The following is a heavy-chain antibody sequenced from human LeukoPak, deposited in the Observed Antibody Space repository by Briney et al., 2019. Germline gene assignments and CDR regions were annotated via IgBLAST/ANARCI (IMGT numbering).Heavy chain of an antibody. CDR2: IYYSGNT. CDR1: SGSITNYY. CDR3: ARGDSSGWPYFDY. J-gene: IGHJ4*02. Sequence: SETLSLTCTVSSGSITNYYWSWIRQPPGKGLEWIGFIYYSGNTNYNPSLKSRVTISVDTSKNQFSLKLSSVTAADTAVYYCARGDSSGWPYFDYWGQGTLVTVSS. D-gene: IGHD6-19*01. V-gene: IGHV4-59*08.